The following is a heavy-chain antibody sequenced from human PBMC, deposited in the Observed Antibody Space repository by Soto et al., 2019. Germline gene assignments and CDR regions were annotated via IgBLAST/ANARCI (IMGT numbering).Heavy chain of an antibody. D-gene: IGHD2-8*01. J-gene: IGHJ4*02. CDR2: IFNSGTT. CDR3: ASAPRGTSGLQLFDF. CDR1: GGSISSGGFY. V-gene: IGHV4-31*03. Sequence: TSETLSLTCTVSGGSISSGGFYWSWIRQHPGNGLEWIGYIFNSGTTYYNPSLKSRVTISLDTSKSQFSLKLTSVTAADTAVYYCASAPRGTSGLQLFDFWGQGTLVTVSS.